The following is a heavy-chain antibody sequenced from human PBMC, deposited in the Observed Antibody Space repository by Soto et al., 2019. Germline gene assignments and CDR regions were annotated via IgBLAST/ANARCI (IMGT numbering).Heavy chain of an antibody. Sequence: QEQLVQSGAEVKKPGASVKVSCKASGGTFSSYAISWVRQAPGQGLEWMGGVIPIFGTANYAQKFQGRVMITADESSSTTYMELSSLRSEDTAVYYCARSHTEMTTVTTSFDYWGQGTLVTVSS. V-gene: IGHV1-69*01. D-gene: IGHD4-17*01. CDR2: VIPIFGTA. CDR3: ARSHTEMTTVTTSFDY. J-gene: IGHJ4*02. CDR1: GGTFSSYA.